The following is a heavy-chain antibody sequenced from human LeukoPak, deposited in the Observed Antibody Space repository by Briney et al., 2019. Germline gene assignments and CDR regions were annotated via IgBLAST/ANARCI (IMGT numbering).Heavy chain of an antibody. J-gene: IGHJ3*02. V-gene: IGHV5-51*01. Sequence: GESLKISCKGSGYSFTSYWIGGVRQMPGKGLEWMGIIYPGGSDIRYSPSFKGQVTISADKSISTAYRQWSSLKASDTAMYYCARHGVLLWFGEPAPGDAFDIWGQGTMVTVSS. CDR2: IYPGGSDI. CDR1: GYSFTSYW. CDR3: ARHGVLLWFGEPAPGDAFDI. D-gene: IGHD3-10*01.